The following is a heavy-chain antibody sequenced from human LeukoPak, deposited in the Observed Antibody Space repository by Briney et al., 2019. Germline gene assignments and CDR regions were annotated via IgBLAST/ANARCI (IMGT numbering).Heavy chain of an antibody. J-gene: IGHJ6*04. CDR2: FDPEDGET. CDR1: GYTLTELS. V-gene: IGHV1-24*01. D-gene: IGHD2-15*01. CDR3: AAVLYCSGGSCYLPYYYGMDV. Sequence: GASVKVSCKVSGYTLTELSMHWVRQAPGKGLEWMGGFDPEDGETIYAQKFQGRVTMTEDTSTDTAYMELSSLRSADTAVYYCAAVLYCSGGSCYLPYYYGMDVWGKGTTVTVSS.